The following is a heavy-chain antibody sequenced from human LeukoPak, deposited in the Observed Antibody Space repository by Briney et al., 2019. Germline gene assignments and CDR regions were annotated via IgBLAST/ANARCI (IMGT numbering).Heavy chain of an antibody. CDR3: AAEYCGGGFCYTRHSGHDY. D-gene: IGHD2-15*01. J-gene: IGHJ4*02. V-gene: IGHV3-30-3*01. CDR2: IPYDGSSE. Sequence: GGSLRLSCAASGFTFSVYTMHWVRQAPGKGLEWVAVIPYDGSSEYYADSVRGRFTISRDSSRNTLYLQMNSLRAEDTALYYCAAEYCGGGFCYTRHSGHDYWGQGTLVTVSS. CDR1: GFTFSVYT.